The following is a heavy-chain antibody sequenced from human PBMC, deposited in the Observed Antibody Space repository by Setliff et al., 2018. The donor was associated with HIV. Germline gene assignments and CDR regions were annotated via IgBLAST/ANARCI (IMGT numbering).Heavy chain of an antibody. CDR2: ISWDGSST. D-gene: IGHD6-6*01. J-gene: IGHJ4*02. Sequence: GGSLRLSCAASGFTFDDYAMHWVRQRPGKGLEWVSLISWDGSSTSYGDSVKGRFTISRDNAKNTLYLQMNSLRAEDTAVYYCASLGGLLYTSSSLRGVDYWGQGTLVTVSS. CDR1: GFTFDDYA. CDR3: ASLGGLLYTSSSLRGVDY. V-gene: IGHV3-43D*04.